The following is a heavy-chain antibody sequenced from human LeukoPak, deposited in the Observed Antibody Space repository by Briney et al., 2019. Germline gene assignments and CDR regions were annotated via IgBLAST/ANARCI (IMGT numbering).Heavy chain of an antibody. CDR1: GFTFSSYG. V-gene: IGHV3-33*01. Sequence: PGGSLRLSCAASGFTFSSYGMHWVRQAPGKGLEWVSVIWHDGRNKYYADSVKGLFTVSRDNSKNTLSLQMDSLRADDTAAYYCARDRGSDDPIDSWGQGTLVTVSS. CDR3: ARDRGSDDPIDS. CDR2: IWHDGRNK. D-gene: IGHD2-15*01. J-gene: IGHJ5*02.